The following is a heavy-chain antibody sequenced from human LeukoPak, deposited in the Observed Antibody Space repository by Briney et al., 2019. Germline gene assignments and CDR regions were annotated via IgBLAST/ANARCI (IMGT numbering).Heavy chain of an antibody. D-gene: IGHD1-7*01. Sequence: GGSLRLSCAASGFTFSYYWMHWLRQGPGKGLVWVSRINSDGSSTSYADSVKGRFTISRDNAKNTLYLQMNSLRAEDTAVYYCARADSGTFNYWGQGTLVTVSS. CDR2: INSDGSST. CDR3: ARADSGTFNY. J-gene: IGHJ4*02. V-gene: IGHV3-74*01. CDR1: GFTFSYYW.